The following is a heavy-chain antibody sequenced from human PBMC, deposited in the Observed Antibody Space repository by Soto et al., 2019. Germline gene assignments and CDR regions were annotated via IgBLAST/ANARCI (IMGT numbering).Heavy chain of an antibody. D-gene: IGHD6-13*01. CDR2: INAMHGKT. CDR1: GGTFSNHI. V-gene: IGHV1-69*08. J-gene: IGHJ4*01. Sequence: SVKVSCKASGGTFSNHIITWVRQAPGQRPEWMGRINAMHGKTNYAQKLQGRVTMTTDKSTSTAYMELSSLRSDDPAVYYCAREIAAAGTLDYWG. CDR3: AREIAAAGTLDY.